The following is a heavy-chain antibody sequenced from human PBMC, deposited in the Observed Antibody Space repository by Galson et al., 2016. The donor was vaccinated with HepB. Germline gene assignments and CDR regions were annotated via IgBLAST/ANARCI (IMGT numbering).Heavy chain of an antibody. CDR1: GFTFDDYA. Sequence: SLRLSCAASGFTFDDYAMHWVRQAPGKGLEWVSGLSWNSRNIGYADSVQGRFTISRDDAKSSLFLEMNSLRGEDTAVYFCARRSYSEYYFDSWGQGTLVTVSS. D-gene: IGHD3-10*01. CDR2: LSWNSRNI. V-gene: IGHV3-9*01. CDR3: ARRSYSEYYFDS. J-gene: IGHJ4*02.